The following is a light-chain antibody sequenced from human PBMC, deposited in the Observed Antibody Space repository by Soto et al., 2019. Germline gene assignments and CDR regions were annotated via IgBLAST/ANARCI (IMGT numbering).Light chain of an antibody. CDR3: QQRSNWPPIT. CDR1: QTIGSN. Sequence: EIVMTQSRAILSVSPGERATLSCRASQTIGSNLAWYQQKPGQPPRLLIYDASTRATDIPARFTGSGSGTDFTLTISSLKSEDFAVYYCQQRSNWPPITFGQGTRLEIK. CDR2: DAS. J-gene: IGKJ5*01. V-gene: IGKV3-15*01.